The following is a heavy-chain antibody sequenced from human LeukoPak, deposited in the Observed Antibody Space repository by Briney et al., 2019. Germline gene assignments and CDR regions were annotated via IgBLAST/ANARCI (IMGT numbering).Heavy chain of an antibody. CDR1: GGSFSGYY. Sequence: SETLSLTCAVYGGSFSGYYWSWIRQPPGKGLEWIGEIYHSGSTNYNPSLKSRVTISVDKSKNQFSLKLSSVTAADTAVYYCARDLWFGEFTRPFDIWGQGTMVTVSS. CDR2: IYHSGST. D-gene: IGHD3-10*01. V-gene: IGHV4-34*01. J-gene: IGHJ3*02. CDR3: ARDLWFGEFTRPFDI.